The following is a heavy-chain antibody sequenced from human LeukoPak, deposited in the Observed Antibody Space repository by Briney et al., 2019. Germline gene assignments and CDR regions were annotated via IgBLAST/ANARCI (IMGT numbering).Heavy chain of an antibody. D-gene: IGHD3-3*01. CDR2: IYHSGST. CDR1: GYSISIGYY. Sequence: SETLSLTCAVSGYSISIGYYWGWIRQPPGKGLECIGSIYHSGSTYYNPSLKSRVTISVDTSKNQFSLKLSSVTAADTAVYYCARVSTTYYDFWSGYYPFYYYYYMDVWGKGTTVTVSS. V-gene: IGHV4-38-2*01. CDR3: ARVSTTYYDFWSGYYPFYYYYYMDV. J-gene: IGHJ6*03.